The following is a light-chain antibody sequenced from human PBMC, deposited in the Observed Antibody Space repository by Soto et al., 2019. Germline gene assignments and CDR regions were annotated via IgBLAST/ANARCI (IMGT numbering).Light chain of an antibody. CDR2: DAS. CDR3: HQRSNWVT. J-gene: IGKJ5*01. CDR1: QSVGSF. V-gene: IGKV3-11*01. Sequence: EIVLTQSPATLSLSPGERATLSCRASQSVGSFLAWYQQKPGQAPRLLIYDASNRATGIPGRFSGSGSGTDFTLTISSLEPEDFAVYYCHQRSNWVTFGQGTRLEIK.